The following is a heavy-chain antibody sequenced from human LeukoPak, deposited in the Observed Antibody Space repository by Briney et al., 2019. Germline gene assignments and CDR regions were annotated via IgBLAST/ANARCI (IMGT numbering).Heavy chain of an antibody. Sequence: ASVKVSCKASGYTFSDYYMHWVRQAPGQGLEWMGWINPNSGGTNYAQKFQGRVTMTGDTSISTAYMELSRLRSDDTAVYYCARGDVLRYFDYWGQGTLVTVSS. J-gene: IGHJ4*02. CDR2: INPNSGGT. D-gene: IGHD3-9*01. CDR1: GYTFSDYY. CDR3: ARGDVLRYFDY. V-gene: IGHV1-2*02.